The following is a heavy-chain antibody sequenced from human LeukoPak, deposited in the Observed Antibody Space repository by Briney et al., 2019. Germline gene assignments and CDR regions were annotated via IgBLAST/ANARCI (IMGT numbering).Heavy chain of an antibody. CDR3: ARGTESYYYYYYGMDV. CDR1: GFIFTTYR. V-gene: IGHV3-53*01. J-gene: IGHJ6*02. CDR2: IYSGGST. D-gene: IGHD1-1*01. Sequence: GGSLRLSCAASGFIFTTYRMNWVRQAPGKGLEWVSVIYSGGSTYYADSVKGRFTISRDNSKNTLYLQMNSLRAEDTAVYYCARGTESYYYYYYGMDVWGQGTTVTVSS.